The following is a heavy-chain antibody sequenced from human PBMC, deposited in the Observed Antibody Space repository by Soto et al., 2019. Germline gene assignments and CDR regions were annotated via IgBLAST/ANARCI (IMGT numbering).Heavy chain of an antibody. CDR2: IIPIFGTA. D-gene: IGHD2-15*01. J-gene: IGHJ5*02. CDR3: ARNSLGYCSGGSCYSRIPFDP. Sequence: ASVKVSCKASGGTFSSYAISWVRQAPGQGLEWMGGIIPIFGTANYAQKFQGRVTITADESTSTAYMELSSLRSEDTAVYYCARNSLGYCSGGSCYSRIPFDPWGQGTLVTVSS. V-gene: IGHV1-69*13. CDR1: GGTFSSYA.